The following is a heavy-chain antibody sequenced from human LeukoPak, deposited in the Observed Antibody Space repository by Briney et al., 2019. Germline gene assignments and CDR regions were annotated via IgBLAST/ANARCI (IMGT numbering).Heavy chain of an antibody. Sequence: PAASVKVSCKASGGTFRDYPLSWVRQAPGQGLEWMGGIIPMFGTAKYAQNFEGRVKITADESTSTAYMELSSLRSEDTAVYYCARASDYVWGSNPTDYWGQGTLVTVSS. CDR1: GGTFRDYP. CDR3: ARASDYVWGSNPTDY. D-gene: IGHD3-16*02. J-gene: IGHJ4*02. V-gene: IGHV1-69*13. CDR2: IIPMFGTA.